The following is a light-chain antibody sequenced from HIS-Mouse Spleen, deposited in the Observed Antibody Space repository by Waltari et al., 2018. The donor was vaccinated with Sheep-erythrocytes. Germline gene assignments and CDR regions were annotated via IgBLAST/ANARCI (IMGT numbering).Light chain of an antibody. CDR1: KLGDKY. V-gene: IGLV3-1*01. CDR3: QAWDSSTAWV. J-gene: IGLJ3*02. Sequence: SYELTQPPSVSVSPGQTASITCSGDKLGDKYACCYQQKPGQSPVLVIYQDSKRPSGIPARFSGSNSGNTATLTISGTQAMDEADYYCQAWDSSTAWVFGGGTKLTVL. CDR2: QDS.